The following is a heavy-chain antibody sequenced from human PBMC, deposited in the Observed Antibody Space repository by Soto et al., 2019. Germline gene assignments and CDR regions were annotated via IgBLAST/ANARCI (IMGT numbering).Heavy chain of an antibody. V-gene: IGHV1-8*01. D-gene: IGHD3-3*01. Sequence: ASVKVSCKASGYTFTSYDINWVRQATGQGLEWMGWMNPNSGNIGYAQKFQGRVTMTRNTSISTAYMELSSLRSEDTAVYYCVRGKVTFYDFWSGEPANFDYWGQGTLVTVSS. CDR2: MNPNSGNI. J-gene: IGHJ4*02. CDR1: GYTFTSYD. CDR3: VRGKVTFYDFWSGEPANFDY.